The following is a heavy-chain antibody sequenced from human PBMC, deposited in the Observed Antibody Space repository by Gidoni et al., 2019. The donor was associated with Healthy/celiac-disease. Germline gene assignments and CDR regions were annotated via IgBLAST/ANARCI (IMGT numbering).Heavy chain of an antibody. CDR3: ARHCGSGCSSTSCYTGWEDY. CDR2: IDPSDSYT. J-gene: IGHJ4*02. V-gene: IGHV5-10-1*03. CDR1: GYSFTSYW. Sequence: EVQLVQSGAEVKTPGESLRISCKGSGYSFTSYWISWVRQMPGKGLAWMGRIDPSDSYTNYSPSFQGHVTISADKSISTAYLQWSSLKASDTAMYYCARHCGSGCSSTSCYTGWEDYWGQGTLVTVSS. D-gene: IGHD2-2*02.